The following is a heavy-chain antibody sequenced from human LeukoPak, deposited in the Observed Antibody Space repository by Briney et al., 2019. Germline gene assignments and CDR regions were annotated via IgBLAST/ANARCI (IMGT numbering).Heavy chain of an antibody. J-gene: IGHJ4*02. Sequence: PGRSLRLSCVTSGFTFTDYAISWFRQAPGEGLEWVGFIRRIPSGGTTDYAASVKGRFTISRDNSKSIAYLQMNSLESEDTAMYYCTRGIGYTYGWSDWGQGTLVTVSS. V-gene: IGHV3-49*03. CDR3: TRGIGYTYGWSD. CDR2: IRRIPSGGTT. CDR1: GFTFTDYA. D-gene: IGHD5-18*01.